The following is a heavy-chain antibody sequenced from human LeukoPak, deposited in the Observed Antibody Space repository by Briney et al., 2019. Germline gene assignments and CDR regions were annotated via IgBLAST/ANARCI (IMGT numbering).Heavy chain of an antibody. J-gene: IGHJ4*02. CDR1: GFTFSSYW. CDR3: ASGGPGFGELLDY. Sequence: PGGSLRLSCAASGFTFSSYWMHWVRQAPGKGLVWVSRINNDGSSTSYADSVKGRFTISRDNAKNTLYLQMNSLRAEDTAVYYCASGGPGFGELLDYWGQGTLVTVSS. D-gene: IGHD3-10*01. CDR2: INNDGSST. V-gene: IGHV3-74*01.